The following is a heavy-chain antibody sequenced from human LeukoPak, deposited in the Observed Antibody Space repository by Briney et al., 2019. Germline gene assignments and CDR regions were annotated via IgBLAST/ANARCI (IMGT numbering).Heavy chain of an antibody. CDR1: GFTFSSYS. D-gene: IGHD2/OR15-2a*01. CDR3: ARFSEVYYYVDV. Sequence: PGGSLRLSCAASGFTFSSYSMNWVRQAPGKGLEWVSYISSSSSTLYYADSVKGRFTISRDNAKNSLYLQMNSLRAEDTAVYFCARFSEVYYYVDVWGTGTTVTVSS. V-gene: IGHV3-48*01. CDR2: ISSSSSTL. J-gene: IGHJ6*03.